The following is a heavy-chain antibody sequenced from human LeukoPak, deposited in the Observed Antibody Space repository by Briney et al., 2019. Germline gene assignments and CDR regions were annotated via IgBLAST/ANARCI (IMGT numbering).Heavy chain of an antibody. V-gene: IGHV3-21*01. J-gene: IGHJ4*02. CDR2: ISKSSTYI. CDR3: ARGSGVHY. Sequence: PGGSLRLSCAVSGFTFSTYSMNWVRQAPGKGLEWVASISKSSTYIYYADSVKGRFTISRDNTNNSLYLQMNSLGVDDTAVNYCARGSGVHYWGQGTLLIVSS. CDR1: GFTFSTYS. D-gene: IGHD3-10*01.